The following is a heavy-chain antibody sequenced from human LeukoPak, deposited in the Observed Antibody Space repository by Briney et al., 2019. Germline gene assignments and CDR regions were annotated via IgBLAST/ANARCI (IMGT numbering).Heavy chain of an antibody. Sequence: SETLSLTCTVSGGSISPYYWSWIRQPAGKGLEWIGRIYTSGSTNYNPSLKSRVTMSVDTSKNQFSLKLSSVTAADTAVYYCAREFRQSSDYYYYYMDVWGKGTTVTVSS. V-gene: IGHV4-4*07. CDR3: AREFRQSSDYYYYYMDV. J-gene: IGHJ6*03. CDR1: GGSISPYY. D-gene: IGHD3-10*01. CDR2: IYTSGST.